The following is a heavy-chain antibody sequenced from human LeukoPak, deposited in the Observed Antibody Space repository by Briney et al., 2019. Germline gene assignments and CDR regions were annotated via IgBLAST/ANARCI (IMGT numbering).Heavy chain of an antibody. J-gene: IGHJ4*02. CDR1: GFTFSSYW. V-gene: IGHV3-74*01. D-gene: IGHD6-13*01. Sequence: GGSLRLSCAASGFTFSSYWMHWVRQAPGKGLVWVSRINGDGSSTNYADSAEGRFTIFRDNAKNTMYLQMTSLRTEDTAMYYCAREGSLGQQLPPDYWGQGTLVTVSS. CDR3: AREGSLGQQLPPDY. CDR2: INGDGSST.